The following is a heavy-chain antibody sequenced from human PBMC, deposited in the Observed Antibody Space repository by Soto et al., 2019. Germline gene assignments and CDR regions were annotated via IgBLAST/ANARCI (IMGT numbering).Heavy chain of an antibody. V-gene: IGHV1-69*01. D-gene: IGHD5-12*01. J-gene: IGHJ5*02. CDR1: GATFSSYD. CDR2: IIPTFRLP. CDR3: AGRDGYTT. Sequence: QVQLVQSGSEVKKPGSSVTVSCKASGATFSSYDINWVRQAPGRGFEWMGGIIPTFRLPNYAQKFQDRLTITADESTTTAYMELSSLTSEDTAVYFCAGRDGYTTWGQGTLVTVS.